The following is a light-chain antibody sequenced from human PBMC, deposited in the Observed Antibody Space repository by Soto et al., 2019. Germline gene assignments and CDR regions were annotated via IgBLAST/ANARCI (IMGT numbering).Light chain of an antibody. V-gene: IGKV3-15*01. CDR1: QSIRRD. CDR2: GAS. J-gene: IGKJ2*01. Sequence: ETVMTQSPATLSVSPGERATLPYGATQSIRRDFAWYQHNPGQAPRLLIYGASTTATGIPVRFSGSGSGTEFTLTISSLQSEDFAVYYCQQYNNWPRTFGQGTKLEIK. CDR3: QQYNNWPRT.